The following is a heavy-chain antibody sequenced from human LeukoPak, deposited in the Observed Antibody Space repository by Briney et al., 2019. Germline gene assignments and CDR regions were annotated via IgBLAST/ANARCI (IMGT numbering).Heavy chain of an antibody. CDR3: ARYVWGSYPTFEDY. Sequence: SETLSLTCTVSGGSISSYYWSWSRQPPGKGLEWIGYIYYSGSTNYNPSLKSRVTISVDTSKKQFSLKLSSVIAADTAVYYCARYVWGSYPTFEDYWGQGTLVTVSS. CDR1: GGSISSYY. CDR2: IYYSGST. V-gene: IGHV4-59*01. J-gene: IGHJ4*02. D-gene: IGHD3-16*02.